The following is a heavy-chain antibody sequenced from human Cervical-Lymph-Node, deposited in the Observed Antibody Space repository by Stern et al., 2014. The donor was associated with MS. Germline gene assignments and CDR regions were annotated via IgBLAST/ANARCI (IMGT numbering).Heavy chain of an antibody. CDR3: VKHRGGVGIYYYYYGMDV. CDR2: IYPSDSDT. V-gene: IGHV5-51*03. D-gene: IGHD3-16*01. J-gene: IGHJ6*02. CDR1: GYSFTTYW. Sequence: VQLVQSGAEVKKPGESLKISCKASGYSFTTYWIGWVRQMPGKGLEWVGIIYPSDSDTKYSPSFQGQVTISADKSTNTAYLQWSSLKASDSAVYYCVKHRGGVGIYYYYYGMDVWGQGTTVTVSS.